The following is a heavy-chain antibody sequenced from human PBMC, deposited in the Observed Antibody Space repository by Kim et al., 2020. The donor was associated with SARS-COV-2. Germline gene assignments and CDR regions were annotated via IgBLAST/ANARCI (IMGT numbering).Heavy chain of an antibody. CDR1: GFTFSSYS. CDR3: ARGVTMVQGVDYYYYYYMDV. CDR2: ISSSSSYI. Sequence: GGSLRLSCAASGFTFSSYSMNWVRQAPGKGLEWVSSISSSSSYIYYADSVKGRFTISRDNAKNSLYLQMNSLRAEDTAVYYCARGVTMVQGVDYYYYYYMDVWGKGTTVTVSS. D-gene: IGHD3-10*01. J-gene: IGHJ6*03. V-gene: IGHV3-21*01.